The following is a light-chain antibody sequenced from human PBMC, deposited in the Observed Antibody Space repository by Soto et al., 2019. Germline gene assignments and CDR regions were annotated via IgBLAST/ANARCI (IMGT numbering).Light chain of an antibody. V-gene: IGKV3-20*01. CDR2: GTS. Sequence: EIVLTQSPGTLSVSPGERATLSCRASQTIRSNYLAWYQQKPGQAPSLLIYGTSSRATGIPDRFSGCGSGTDFTLTISRREPEDSAIYYCQQYGSWTFGQGTKVEIK. CDR3: QQYGSWT. CDR1: QTIRSNY. J-gene: IGKJ1*01.